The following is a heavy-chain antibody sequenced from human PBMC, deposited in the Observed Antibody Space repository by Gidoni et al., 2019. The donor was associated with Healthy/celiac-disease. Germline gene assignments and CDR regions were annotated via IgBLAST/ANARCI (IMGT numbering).Heavy chain of an antibody. J-gene: IGHJ4*02. Sequence: HLQLQESGPGRVTPSDTLSLTCTVSGGSISSSSYYWGWIRQPPGKGLEWIGSIYYSGSTYYNPSLKSRVTISVDTSKNQFSLKLSSVTAADTAVYYCARHVGIGTSPSNFDYWGQGTLVTVSS. CDR3: ARHVGIGTSPSNFDY. D-gene: IGHD1-1*01. CDR1: GGSISSSSYY. V-gene: IGHV4-39*01. CDR2: IYYSGST.